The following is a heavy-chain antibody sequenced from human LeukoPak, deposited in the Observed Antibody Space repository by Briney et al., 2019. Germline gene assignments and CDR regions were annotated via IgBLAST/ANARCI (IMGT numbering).Heavy chain of an antibody. V-gene: IGHV1-46*01. Sequence: ASVKVSCTASGYTFTSYYMHWVRQAPGQGLEWMGIINPSGGSTSYAQKFQGRVTMTRDTSTSTVYMELSSLRSEDTAVYYCARVATYYYDSSGYYPFDYWGQGTLVTVSS. D-gene: IGHD3-22*01. J-gene: IGHJ4*02. CDR2: INPSGGST. CDR1: GYTFTSYY. CDR3: ARVATYYYDSSGYYPFDY.